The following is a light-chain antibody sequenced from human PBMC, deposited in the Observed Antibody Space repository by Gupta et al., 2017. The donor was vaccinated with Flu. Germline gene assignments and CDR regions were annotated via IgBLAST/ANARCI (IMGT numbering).Light chain of an antibody. CDR1: SSDVGSYNL. V-gene: IGLV2-23*02. Sequence: QSALTQPASVSGSPGQSITISCTGTSSDVGSYNLVSWYQQHPDTAPKVMIDEVSKRPSGVSNRFSGSKSGNTASLTISGLQAEDEADYYCCSYAGNSILVFGGGTKLTVL. CDR2: EVS. CDR3: CSYAGNSILV. J-gene: IGLJ2*01.